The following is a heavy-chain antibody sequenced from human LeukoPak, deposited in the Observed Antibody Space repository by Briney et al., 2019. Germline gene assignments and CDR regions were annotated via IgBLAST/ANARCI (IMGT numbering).Heavy chain of an antibody. V-gene: IGHV3-30*02. Sequence: GGCLRLSCAASGFTFIGYGMHWVRQAPGKGLEWVAFMQYEGSDKYYSDSVWGRFTISRDNAKNTVYLHMSSLRPEDTAVYYCARDRQQLIDYWGQGTRVTVSS. CDR2: MQYEGSDK. CDR1: GFTFIGYG. CDR3: ARDRQQLIDY. D-gene: IGHD6-13*01. J-gene: IGHJ4*02.